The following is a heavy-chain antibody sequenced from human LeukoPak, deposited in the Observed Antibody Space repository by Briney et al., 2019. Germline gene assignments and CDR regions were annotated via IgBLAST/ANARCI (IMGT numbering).Heavy chain of an antibody. D-gene: IGHD3-10*01. Sequence: RSETLSLTCAVYGGSLSGYYWTWIRQPPGKGLEWIGDINYSGSTNYNPSLNSRVTLSVDTSKLQLSLKLSSVTAADTAVYYCARRTAARGWFDPWGQGTLVTVSS. J-gene: IGHJ5*02. CDR1: GGSLSGYY. CDR3: ARRTAARGWFDP. CDR2: INYSGST. V-gene: IGHV4-34*01.